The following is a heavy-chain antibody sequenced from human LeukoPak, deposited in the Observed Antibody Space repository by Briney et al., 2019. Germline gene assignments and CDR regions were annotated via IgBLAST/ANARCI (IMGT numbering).Heavy chain of an antibody. CDR2: ISYDGSNK. D-gene: IGHD3-22*01. Sequence: GGSLRLSCAASGFTFSYYTMHRVRQAPGKGLEWVAVISYDGSNKHYADSVKGRFTISRDNSKNTLYLQMNSLRAEDTAVYYCARVLNYYDSSGYYFSYWGQGTLVTVSS. J-gene: IGHJ4*02. CDR3: ARVLNYYDSSGYYFSY. V-gene: IGHV3-30-3*01. CDR1: GFTFSYYT.